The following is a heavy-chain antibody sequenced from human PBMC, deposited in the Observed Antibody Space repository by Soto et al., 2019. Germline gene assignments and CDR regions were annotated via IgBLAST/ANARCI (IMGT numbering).Heavy chain of an antibody. CDR1: GFTFSHSA. Sequence: SVKVSCKASGFTFSHSAVQWVRQARGQRLEWIGWIVVGSGNTNYAQKFQERVTITRDMSTSTAYMELSSLRSDDTAMYYCAGRYCSGSSCYNYYGLDVWGQGTTVNVSS. J-gene: IGHJ6*02. V-gene: IGHV1-58*01. CDR2: IVVGSGNT. D-gene: IGHD2-2*02. CDR3: AGRYCSGSSCYNYYGLDV.